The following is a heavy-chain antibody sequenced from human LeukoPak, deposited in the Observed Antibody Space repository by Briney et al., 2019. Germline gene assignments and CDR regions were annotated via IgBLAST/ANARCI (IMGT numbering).Heavy chain of an antibody. CDR3: AKEGDPSGYGY. CDR2: ISRDGSIT. V-gene: IGHV3-74*01. CDR1: GFTFSSSW. D-gene: IGHD5-12*01. J-gene: IGHJ4*02. Sequence: GGSLRLSCAASGFTFSSSWMHWVRHVPGEGLAWVSRISRDGSITNYADSVKGRFTISRDNSKNTLYLQMNSLRAEDTAVYYCAKEGDPSGYGYWGQGTLVTVSS.